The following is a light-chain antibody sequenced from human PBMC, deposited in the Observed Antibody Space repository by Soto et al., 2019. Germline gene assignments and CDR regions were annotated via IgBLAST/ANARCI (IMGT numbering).Light chain of an antibody. CDR3: NSYEGSNHYI. Sequence: QSVLRQLPSPSGSPGQTVNIPCTGTRGDITDNKYVSWFQQHPGKAPNLLVYEINKRPSGVPHRFSGSKSGNTASPTVSGLQAHDEADYDCNSYEGSNHYIFGTGTKV. CDR1: RGDITDNKY. J-gene: IGLJ1*01. V-gene: IGLV2-8*01. CDR2: EIN.